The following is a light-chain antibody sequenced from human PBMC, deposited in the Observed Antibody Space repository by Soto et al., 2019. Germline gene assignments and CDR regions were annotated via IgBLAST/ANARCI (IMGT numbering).Light chain of an antibody. J-gene: IGLJ1*01. Sequence: QSVLTQPASVSGSPGQSITISCTGTSSDVGGYNYVSWYQQHPGKAPKLIIYDVSNRPSGVSNRFSGSKSGNTASLTISGLQAEDEADFHCSSYTSSSTYGFGTGTKLTVL. CDR3: SSYTSSSTYG. V-gene: IGLV2-14*01. CDR2: DVS. CDR1: SSDVGGYNY.